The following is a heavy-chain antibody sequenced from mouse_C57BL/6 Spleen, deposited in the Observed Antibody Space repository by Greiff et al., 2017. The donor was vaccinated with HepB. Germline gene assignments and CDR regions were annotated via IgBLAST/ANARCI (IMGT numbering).Heavy chain of an antibody. J-gene: IGHJ4*01. Sequence: QVQLKESGAELVKPGASVKISCKASGYAFSSYWMNWVKQRPGKGLEWIGQIYPGDGDTNYNGKFKGKATLTADKSSSTAYMQLSSLTSEDSAVYVCARAYYSNYYDAMDYWGQGTSVTVSS. V-gene: IGHV1-80*01. D-gene: IGHD2-5*01. CDR1: GYAFSSYW. CDR3: ARAYYSNYYDAMDY. CDR2: IYPGDGDT.